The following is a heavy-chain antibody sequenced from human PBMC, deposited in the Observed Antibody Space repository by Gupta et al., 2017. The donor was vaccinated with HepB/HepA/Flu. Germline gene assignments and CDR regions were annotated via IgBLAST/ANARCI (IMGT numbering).Heavy chain of an antibody. Sequence: QVRLEESGPGLVKPSESMSLSCTVSGDSISRSDDYWAWLRQPPGRTLEWIGSLYYSGTALYSPSFNSRVSMSSDASKNQSSLTLRSVTSAETALYSCARQRRDALFVYYDFDVWGNGTTVTVSS. V-gene: IGHV4-39*01. CDR2: LYYSGTA. D-gene: IGHD3/OR15-3a*01. CDR1: GDSISRSDDY. J-gene: IGHJ6*04. CDR3: ARQRRDALFVYYDFDV.